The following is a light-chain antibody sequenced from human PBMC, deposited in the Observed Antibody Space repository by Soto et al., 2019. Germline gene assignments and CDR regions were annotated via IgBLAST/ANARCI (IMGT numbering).Light chain of an antibody. V-gene: IGLV2-14*03. CDR1: SSDVGGYNY. J-gene: IGLJ2*01. CDR3: NAYARVNSPLL. Sequence: QSALTQPASLSGSPGQSITISCTGTSSDVGGYNYVSWYQQHPGKAPRLMIYGVSNRPLGVSYRFSGSKSGNTASLTIAGLQSEDEADYYCNAYARVNSPLLFGGGAKLTVL. CDR2: GVS.